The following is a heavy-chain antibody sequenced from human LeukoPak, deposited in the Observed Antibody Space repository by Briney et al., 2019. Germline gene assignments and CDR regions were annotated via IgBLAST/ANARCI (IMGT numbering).Heavy chain of an antibody. CDR2: IYNGGST. J-gene: IGHJ4*02. CDR3: ATLRDGYEFDY. CDR1: GVSISSNY. V-gene: IGHV4-59*01. D-gene: IGHD5-24*01. Sequence: SETLSLTCTVSGVSISSNYWSWIRQPPGKGLEWIGYIYNGGSTNYNPSLKRRVTISVDTSKNQFSLKLTSVTAADTAVYYCATLRDGYEFDYWGQGTLVTVSS.